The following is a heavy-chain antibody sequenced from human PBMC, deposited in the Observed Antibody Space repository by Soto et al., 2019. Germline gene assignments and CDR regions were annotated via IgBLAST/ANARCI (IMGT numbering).Heavy chain of an antibody. CDR2: ISYDGSNK. CDR3: ARYSGKYQGPIDY. CDR1: GFTFSHYG. V-gene: IGHV3-30*03. J-gene: IGHJ4*02. D-gene: IGHD1-26*01. Sequence: QVQLVESGGGVVQPGRSLRLSCAASGFTFSHYGIHWVRQAPGKGLEWLAVISYDGSNKHYADSVKGRFTVSRDNSKNTLYPAMNSLRAEDTAVYFCARYSGKYQGPIDYWGQGTLVTVSS.